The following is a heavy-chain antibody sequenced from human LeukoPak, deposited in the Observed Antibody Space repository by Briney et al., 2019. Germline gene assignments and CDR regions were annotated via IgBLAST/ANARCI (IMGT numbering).Heavy chain of an antibody. CDR3: ARTPYQRPFDY. J-gene: IGHJ4*02. Sequence: PSETLSLTCTVSGGSINNYYWSWIRQPPGKGLEWIGDIHYSGSTTYNPSLKSRVAISVDTSKNQFPLNLSSVTAADTAVYYCARTPYQRPFDYWGQGTLVTVSS. D-gene: IGHD2-2*01. V-gene: IGHV4-59*01. CDR1: GGSINNYY. CDR2: IHYSGST.